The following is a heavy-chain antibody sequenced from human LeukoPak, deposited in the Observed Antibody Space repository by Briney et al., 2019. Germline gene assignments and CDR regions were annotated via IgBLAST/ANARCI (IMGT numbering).Heavy chain of an antibody. V-gene: IGHV1-69*01. J-gene: IGHJ3*02. CDR2: IIPIFGTA. Sequence: WASVKVSCKASGGTFSSYAISWVRQAPGQGLEWMGGIIPIFGTANYAQKFQGRVTITADESTSTAYMELSSLRSEDTAVYYCARGPWPHDAFDIWGQGTLVTVSS. CDR1: GGTFSSYA. CDR3: ARGPWPHDAFDI.